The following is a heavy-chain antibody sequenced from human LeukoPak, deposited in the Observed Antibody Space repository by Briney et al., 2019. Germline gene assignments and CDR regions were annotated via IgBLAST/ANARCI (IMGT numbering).Heavy chain of an antibody. CDR3: ARVSYERAFDI. D-gene: IGHD3-22*01. Sequence: GGSLRLSCAASGFTFSSNWMHWVRQAPGKGLVWVSRISNDGSTTSYADSVKGRFTISRDNAKNTLYLQMNSLRAEDTAVYYCARVSYERAFDIWGQGTMVTVSS. CDR2: ISNDGSTT. V-gene: IGHV3-74*01. CDR1: GFTFSSNW. J-gene: IGHJ3*02.